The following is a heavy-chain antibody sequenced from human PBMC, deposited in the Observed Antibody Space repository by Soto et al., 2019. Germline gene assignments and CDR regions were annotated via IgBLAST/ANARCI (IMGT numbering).Heavy chain of an antibody. D-gene: IGHD4-4*01. CDR3: AKDRSNYWFDP. CDR1: GFTFSSYG. V-gene: IGHV3-30*18. Sequence: GGSLRLSCAASGFTFSSYGMHWVRQAPGKGLEWVAVISYDGSNKYYADSVKGRFTISRDNSKNTLYLQMNSLRAEDTAVYYCAKDRSNYWFDPWGQGTLVTVSS. J-gene: IGHJ5*02. CDR2: ISYDGSNK.